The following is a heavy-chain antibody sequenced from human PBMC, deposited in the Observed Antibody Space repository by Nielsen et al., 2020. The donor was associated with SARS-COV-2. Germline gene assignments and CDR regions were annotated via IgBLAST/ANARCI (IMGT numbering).Heavy chain of an antibody. CDR3: AREASGYDHYKYGMDV. CDR1: GASFSSGGYL. V-gene: IGHV4-31*03. J-gene: IGHJ6*02. D-gene: IGHD5-12*01. CDR2: IYFTGRT. Sequence: SEILSPPCTASGASFSSGGYLWSWIRQHPGKGLEWIGYIYFTGRTSYNPSLKSRVAMSVDTSKNQFSLDLKSVTAADTAVYYCAREASGYDHYKYGMDVWGLGATVTVSS.